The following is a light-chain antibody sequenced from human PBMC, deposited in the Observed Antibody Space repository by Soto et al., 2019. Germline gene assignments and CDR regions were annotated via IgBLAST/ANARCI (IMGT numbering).Light chain of an antibody. CDR1: SSDVGRFNF. Sequence: QSALTQPASVSGSPGQSITISCTGTSSDVGRFNFVSWFQQHPGKAPKLLIYEVTKRPSGVSNRFSGSTSGNTASLTISGLQPEDEADYYCSSYTTGSTYVFGAGTKANV. V-gene: IGLV2-14*01. J-gene: IGLJ1*01. CDR3: SSYTTGSTYV. CDR2: EVT.